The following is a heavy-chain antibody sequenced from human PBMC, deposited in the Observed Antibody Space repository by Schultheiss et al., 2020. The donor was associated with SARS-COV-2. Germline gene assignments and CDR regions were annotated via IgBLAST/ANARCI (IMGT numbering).Heavy chain of an antibody. CDR2: IYSGGST. CDR3: ATPPRVVTAMDY. V-gene: IGHV3-66*01. J-gene: IGHJ4*02. D-gene: IGHD2-21*02. CDR1: GFTVSSNY. Sequence: GGSLRLSCAASGFTVSSNYMSWVRQAPGKGLEWVSVIYSGGSTYYADSVKGRFTISRDNSKNTLYLQMNSLRAEDTAVYYCATPPRVVTAMDYWGQGTLVTVSS.